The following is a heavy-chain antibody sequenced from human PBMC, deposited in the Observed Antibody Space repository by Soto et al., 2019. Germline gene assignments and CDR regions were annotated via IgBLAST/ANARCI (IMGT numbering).Heavy chain of an antibody. CDR1: ELTFSSYT. J-gene: IGHJ6*02. V-gene: IGHV3-21*04. CDR2: ISSSSSSI. D-gene: IGHD3-22*01. CDR3: AKGITMIVESMDV. Sequence: GSLRLSCAASELTFSSYTMNWVRQAPGKGLEWVSSISSSSSSIYYADSVKGRFTISRDNAKNTLYLQMNSLRAEDTAVYYCAKGITMIVESMDVWGQGTTVTVSS.